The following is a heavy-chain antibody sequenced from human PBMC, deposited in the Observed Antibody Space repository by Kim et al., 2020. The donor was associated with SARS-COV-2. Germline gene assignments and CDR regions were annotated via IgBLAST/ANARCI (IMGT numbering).Heavy chain of an antibody. CDR1: GFTFSTYA. J-gene: IGHJ4*02. Sequence: GGSLRLSCAASGFTFSTYAMHWVRQAPGKGLEWVSLIYGGGRTTYYADSVKGRFTISRDNSRKVLFLQMNSLRAEDTAMYYCAKETSEDNPGYWGQGTLVTVS. CDR2: IYGGGRTT. V-gene: IGHV3-23*03. D-gene: IGHD6-6*01. CDR3: AKETSEDNPGY.